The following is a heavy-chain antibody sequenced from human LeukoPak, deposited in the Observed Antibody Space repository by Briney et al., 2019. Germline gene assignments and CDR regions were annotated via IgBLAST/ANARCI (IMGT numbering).Heavy chain of an antibody. V-gene: IGHV2-5*02. J-gene: IGHJ5*02. D-gene: IGHD4-17*01. Sequence: SGPTMVKPTQTLTLTCTFSGFSLSTSGVGVGWIRQPPGKALEWLALIYWDDDRRYSPSLKSRLTITKDTSKNQVVLTMTNMDPVDTATYYCAHRLGYGEYAGWFDPWGQGTLVTVSS. CDR1: GFSLSTSGVG. CDR3: AHRLGYGEYAGWFDP. CDR2: IYWDDDR.